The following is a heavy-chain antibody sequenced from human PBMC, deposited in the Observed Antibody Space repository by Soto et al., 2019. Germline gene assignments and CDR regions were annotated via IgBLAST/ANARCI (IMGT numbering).Heavy chain of an antibody. V-gene: IGHV3-53*02. J-gene: IGHJ3*02. D-gene: IGHD1-1*01. Sequence: DVQLVETGGGLIQPGGSLRLSCAASGFSVSSDYMNWVRQDPVKGLEWISVIYSGGSTYYADSVRGRFTISRDNSENTVFLQMDSLRVEDTAVYYCARARKWNDLDIWGQGTMVTVSS. CDR2: IYSGGST. CDR1: GFSVSSDY. CDR3: ARARKWNDLDI.